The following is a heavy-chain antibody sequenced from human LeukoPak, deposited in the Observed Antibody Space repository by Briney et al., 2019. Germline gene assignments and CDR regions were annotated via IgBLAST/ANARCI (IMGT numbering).Heavy chain of an antibody. CDR2: ISVYNGNT. J-gene: IGHJ3*01. CDR3: VQDLWFGEYDL. CDR1: GFTFTSYG. D-gene: IGHD3-10*01. V-gene: IGHV1-18*01. Sequence: GASVKVSCKASGFTFTSYGISWVRQAPGQGLEWMGWISVYNGNTNYAQKLQGRVTMTTDTSTSTAYMELRSLRSDDTAVYYCVQDLWFGEYDLWGQGTMVTVS.